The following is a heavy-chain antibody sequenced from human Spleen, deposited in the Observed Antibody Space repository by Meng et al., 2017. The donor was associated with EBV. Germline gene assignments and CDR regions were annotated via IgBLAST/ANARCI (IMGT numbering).Heavy chain of an antibody. J-gene: IGHJ5*02. CDR3: AKKSCPGGTCYDNRGWFDP. CDR2: IIPIFGTA. V-gene: IGHV1-69*01. D-gene: IGHD2-8*02. CDR1: GGTFSSYA. Sequence: QVTPVRVGAEVKKPGAPVKVSGKASGGTFSSYAFSWVRQAPGQGLEWMGGIIPIFGTANYAQKFQGRVTITADESTSTHYLDLRSLTSEDAAVYYCAKKSCPGGTCYDNRGWFDPWGQGALVSVSS.